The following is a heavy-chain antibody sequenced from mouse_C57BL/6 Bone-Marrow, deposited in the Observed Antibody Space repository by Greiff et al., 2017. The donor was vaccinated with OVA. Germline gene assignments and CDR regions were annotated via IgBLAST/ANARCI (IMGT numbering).Heavy chain of an antibody. D-gene: IGHD1-1*01. Sequence: QVQLQQSGAELVRPGASVKLSCKASGYTFTDYYINWVKQRPGQGLEWIGRIYPGSGNTYYNEKFKGKATLTAEKSSSTAYMQLSSLTSEDSAVYFCARDKGDGSSYGWYFDVWGTGTTVTVSS. V-gene: IGHV1-76*01. CDR2: IYPGSGNT. CDR1: GYTFTDYY. J-gene: IGHJ1*03. CDR3: ARDKGDGSSYGWYFDV.